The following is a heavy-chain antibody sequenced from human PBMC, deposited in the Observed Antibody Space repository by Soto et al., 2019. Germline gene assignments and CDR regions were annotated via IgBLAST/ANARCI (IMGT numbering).Heavy chain of an antibody. J-gene: IGHJ5*02. CDR1: GYTFTSYV. CDR2: MNPNSGNT. V-gene: IGHV1-8*01. D-gene: IGHD4-17*01. Sequence: GGPVKVSCKASGYTFTSYVINLVRQSTGQGLEYLGWMNPNSGNTGYVQKFQGRVTMTRDTSISTAYMELSSLRSEDSAVYFCARGIKYGAYSRWFDPWGQGTLVTVSS. CDR3: ARGIKYGAYSRWFDP.